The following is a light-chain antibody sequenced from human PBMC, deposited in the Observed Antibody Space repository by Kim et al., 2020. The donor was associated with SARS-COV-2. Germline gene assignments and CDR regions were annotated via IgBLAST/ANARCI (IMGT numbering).Light chain of an antibody. CDR3: QVWDSSSDHRV. CDR1: NIGSKS. J-gene: IGLJ3*02. Sequence: PGKAARITCGGNNIGSKSVHWYQQKPGQAPVLVIYYDSDRPSGIPARFSGSNSGNTATLTISRVEAGDEADYYCQVWDSSSDHRVFGGGTQLTVL. V-gene: IGLV3-21*04. CDR2: YDS.